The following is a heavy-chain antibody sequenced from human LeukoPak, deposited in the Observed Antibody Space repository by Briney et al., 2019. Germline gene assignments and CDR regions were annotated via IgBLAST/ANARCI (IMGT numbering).Heavy chain of an antibody. CDR3: ARQAKLRYFDWLLYPYYFDY. CDR2: IYPGDSDT. J-gene: IGHJ4*02. Sequence: GESLKISCKGSGYSFASYWIGWMRQMPGKGLEWMGIIYPGDSDTRYSPSFQGQVAISADKSISTAYLQWSSLKASDTAMYYCARQAKLRYFDWLLYPYYFDYWGQGTLVTVSS. CDR1: GYSFASYW. D-gene: IGHD3-9*01. V-gene: IGHV5-51*01.